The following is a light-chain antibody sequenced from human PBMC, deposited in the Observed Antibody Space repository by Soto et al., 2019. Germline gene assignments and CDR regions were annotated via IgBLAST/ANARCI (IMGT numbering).Light chain of an antibody. V-gene: IGKV1-5*01. CDR2: DAS. CDR1: QGISTW. CDR3: QQYSSYSRT. Sequence: DMQMTQSPYTLSASVGDRVTITCRASQGISTWLAWYQQKPGTAPKLLIYDASSLESGVPSRFSGSGSGTEFTLTISSLQPDDYATYYCQQYSSYSRTFGQGTKVDIK. J-gene: IGKJ1*01.